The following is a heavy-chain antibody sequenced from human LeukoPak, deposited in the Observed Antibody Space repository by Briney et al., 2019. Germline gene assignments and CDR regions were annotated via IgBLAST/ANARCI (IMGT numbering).Heavy chain of an antibody. J-gene: IGHJ6*03. CDR1: GFTFSSYG. CDR3: AKDSRGYCSGGSCYNYYYMDV. D-gene: IGHD2-15*01. V-gene: IGHV3-23*01. Sequence: GGSLRLSCAASGFTFSSYGMSWVRQAPGKWLEWVSAISGSGGSTYYADSVKGRFTISRDNSKNTLYLQMNSLRAEDTAVYYCAKDSRGYCSGGSCYNYYYMDVWGKGTTVTVSS. CDR2: ISGSGGST.